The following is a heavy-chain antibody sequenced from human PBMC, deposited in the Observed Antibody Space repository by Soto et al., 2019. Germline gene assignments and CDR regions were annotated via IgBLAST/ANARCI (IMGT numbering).Heavy chain of an antibody. Sequence: QVQLVQSGAEVKEPGDSVRVSCEASGYTFTAYYIHWVRRAPGQGLEWMGWINPKFGDTTYAQYFQGRVSMTRDMSIRTVYMELSRLTSDDTAIYYCARNMDYYYGRGSGNGHGVWGQGTTVTVFS. J-gene: IGHJ6*02. CDR3: ARNMDYYYGRGSGNGHGV. D-gene: IGHD3-10*02. V-gene: IGHV1-2*02. CDR1: GYTFTAYY. CDR2: INPKFGDT.